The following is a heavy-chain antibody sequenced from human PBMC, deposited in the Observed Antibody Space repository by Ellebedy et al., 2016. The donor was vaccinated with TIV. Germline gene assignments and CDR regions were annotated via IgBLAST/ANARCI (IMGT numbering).Heavy chain of an antibody. CDR2: ISWDGGST. V-gene: IGHV3-43*01. Sequence: GESLMISCAASGFTFDDYTMHWVRQAPGKGLEWVSLISWDGGSTYYADSVKGRFTISRDNSKNSLYLQMNSLRTEDTALYYCAKATSDPMVRGVIITSYYFDYWGQGTLVTVSS. CDR3: AKATSDPMVRGVIITSYYFDY. CDR1: GFTFDDYT. J-gene: IGHJ4*02. D-gene: IGHD3-10*01.